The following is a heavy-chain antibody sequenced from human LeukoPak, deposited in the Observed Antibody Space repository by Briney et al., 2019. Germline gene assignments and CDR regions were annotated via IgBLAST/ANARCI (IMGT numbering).Heavy chain of an antibody. D-gene: IGHD2-2*02. J-gene: IGHJ4*02. Sequence: GGSVRLSCAAAGFTFSSYWMNWVRQAGGKGLEWVANIKEEGSDKYYVECVKGRFTISRDNPKNSLYLQMNSLRAEDTAVYYCARERWYCSSTTCYIHFDYWGQGTLVTVSS. CDR1: GFTFSSYW. V-gene: IGHV3-7*01. CDR3: ARERWYCSSTTCYIHFDY. CDR2: IKEEGSDK.